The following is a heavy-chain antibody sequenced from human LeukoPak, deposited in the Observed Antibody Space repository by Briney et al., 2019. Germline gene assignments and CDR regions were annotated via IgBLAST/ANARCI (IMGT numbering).Heavy chain of an antibody. D-gene: IGHD5-24*01. V-gene: IGHV3-73*01. CDR1: GFTFSGSA. Sequence: PGGSLRLSCAASGFTFSGSAMHWVRQASGKGLEWVGRIRSKANSYATAYAASVKGRFTISRDDSKNTAYLQMNSLKTEDTAVYYCTSRRGEMATILDYWGQGTLVTVSS. CDR2: IRSKANSYAT. CDR3: TSRRGEMATILDY. J-gene: IGHJ4*02.